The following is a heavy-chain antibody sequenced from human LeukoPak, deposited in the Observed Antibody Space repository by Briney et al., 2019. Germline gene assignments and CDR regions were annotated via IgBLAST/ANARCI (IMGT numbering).Heavy chain of an antibody. J-gene: IGHJ4*02. CDR2: ISGSGGST. D-gene: IGHD2-2*01. Sequence: PGGSLRLSCAASGFTFSSYAMSWVRQAPGEGLEWVSAISGSGGSTYYADSVKGRFTISRDNSKNTLYLQMNSLRAEDTAVYYCAKDGVVVVPAAMQFDYWGQGTLVTVSS. V-gene: IGHV3-23*01. CDR3: AKDGVVVVPAAMQFDY. CDR1: GFTFSSYA.